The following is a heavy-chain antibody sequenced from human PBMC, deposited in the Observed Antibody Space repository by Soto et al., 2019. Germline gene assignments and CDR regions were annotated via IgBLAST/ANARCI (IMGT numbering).Heavy chain of an antibody. CDR3: GPWAVARRGDFDY. V-gene: IGHV3-23*01. J-gene: IGHJ4*02. D-gene: IGHD6-19*01. CDR1: GFTFSTYA. CDR2: ISGSGGTT. Sequence: GGSLRLSCAASGFTFSTYAMNWVRQAPGKGLEWVSAISGSGGTTYYADSVKGRFTISRDNPKNTLYLQMNSLRAEDTAVYHCGPWAVARRGDFDYWGQGTLVTVSS.